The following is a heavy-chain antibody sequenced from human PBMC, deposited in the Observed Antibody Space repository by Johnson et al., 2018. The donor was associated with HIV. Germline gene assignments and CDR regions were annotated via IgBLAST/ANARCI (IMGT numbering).Heavy chain of an antibody. V-gene: IGHV3-30-3*01. Sequence: QVQLVEPGGGLVQPGRSLRLSCAASGFTFSRYWMSWVRQAPGKGLEWVAVISYDGSNKYYADSVKGRFTISRDNSKNTLYLQMNSLRAEDTAVYYCARDEPYNLNAFDIWGQGTMVTVSS. CDR3: ARDEPYNLNAFDI. J-gene: IGHJ3*02. CDR2: ISYDGSNK. CDR1: GFTFSRYW. D-gene: IGHD5-24*01.